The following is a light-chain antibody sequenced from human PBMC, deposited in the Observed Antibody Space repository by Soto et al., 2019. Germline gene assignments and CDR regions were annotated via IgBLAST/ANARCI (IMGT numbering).Light chain of an antibody. Sequence: QSVLTQPPSASGTPGQRVAISCSGSSPNIGSNFAYWYQHFPGTAPKLLILRNNQRPSGVPDRFSASKSGTSASLSISGLRPEDEADYYCAAWDDSLKSVVFGGGTKPTVL. CDR1: SPNIGSNF. CDR3: AAWDDSLKSVV. CDR2: RNN. J-gene: IGLJ2*01. V-gene: IGLV1-47*01.